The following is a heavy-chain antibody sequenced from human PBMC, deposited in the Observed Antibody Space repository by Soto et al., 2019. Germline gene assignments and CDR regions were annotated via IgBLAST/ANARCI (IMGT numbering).Heavy chain of an antibody. V-gene: IGHV1-69*13. J-gene: IGHJ6*02. CDR2: IIPIFGTA. CDR1: GGTFSSYA. CDR3: ARVDTAMVSEYYYYYGMDV. D-gene: IGHD5-18*01. Sequence: ASVKVSCKASGGTFSSYAISWVRQAPGQGLEWMGGIIPIFGTANYAQEFQGRVTITADESTSTAYMELSSLRSEDTAVYYCARVDTAMVSEYYYYYGMDVWGQGTTVTVSS.